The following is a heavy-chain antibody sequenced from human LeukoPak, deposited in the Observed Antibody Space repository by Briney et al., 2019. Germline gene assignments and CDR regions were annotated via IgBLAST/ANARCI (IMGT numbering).Heavy chain of an antibody. Sequence: SETLSLTCTVSGGSISSYYWSWIRQPPGKGLEWIGCIYYSGSTNYNPSLKSRVTISVDTSKNQFSLKLSSVTAADTAVYYCARVVSRINGLREGYFDYWGQGTLVTVSS. V-gene: IGHV4-59*12. CDR2: IYYSGST. J-gene: IGHJ4*02. D-gene: IGHD6-13*01. CDR3: ARVVSRINGLREGYFDY. CDR1: GGSISSYY.